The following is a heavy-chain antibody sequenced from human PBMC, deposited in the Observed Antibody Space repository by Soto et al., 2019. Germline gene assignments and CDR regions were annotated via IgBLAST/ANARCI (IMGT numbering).Heavy chain of an antibody. CDR3: AKVGGPKIYDSSGYYYFDY. D-gene: IGHD3-22*01. CDR1: GFTFSSYA. CDR2: ISGSGGGT. V-gene: IGHV3-23*01. J-gene: IGHJ4*02. Sequence: GGSLRLSCAASGFTFSSYAMSWVRQAPGKGLEWVSAISGSGGGTYYADSVKGRFTISRDNSKNTLYLQMNSLRAEDTAVYYCAKVGGPKIYDSSGYYYFDYWGQGTLVTVS.